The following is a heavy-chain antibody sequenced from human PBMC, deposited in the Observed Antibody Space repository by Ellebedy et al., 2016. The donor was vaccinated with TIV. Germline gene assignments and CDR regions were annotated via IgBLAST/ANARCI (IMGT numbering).Heavy chain of an antibody. CDR3: ARVSYYYGTSYYFDN. CDR2: IYYSGNT. D-gene: IGHD3-10*01. V-gene: IGHV4-31*11. Sequence: MPSETLSLTCAVSDDSISGSGYYWSWLRQLPGKGLEWIGFIYYSGNTYYNPSLESRLTVSVETSKNQFSLKLKSVTAADTAVYFCARVSYYYGTSYYFDNWGQGTLVTVSS. J-gene: IGHJ4*02. CDR1: DDSISGSGYY.